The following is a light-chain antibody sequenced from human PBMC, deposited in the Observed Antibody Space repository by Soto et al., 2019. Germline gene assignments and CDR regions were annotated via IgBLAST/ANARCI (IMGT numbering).Light chain of an antibody. CDR1: QSISSW. V-gene: IGKV1-5*01. CDR2: DAS. J-gene: IGKJ5*01. CDR3: QHYNSYSIT. Sequence: DIQMTPSPSTLSPSVGYRVTITCRASQSISSWLAWYQQKPGKAPKFLIYDASSLESGVPSRFGGSGSGTEFTLTISSLQPDDFATYYCQHYNSYSITFGQGTRLEIK.